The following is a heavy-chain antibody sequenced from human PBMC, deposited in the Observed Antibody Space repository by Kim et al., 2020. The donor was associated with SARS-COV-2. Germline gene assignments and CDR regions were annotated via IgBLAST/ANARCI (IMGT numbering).Heavy chain of an antibody. V-gene: IGHV1-69*04. D-gene: IGHD3-22*01. CDR3: ARDLGDSSGYGY. J-gene: IGHJ4*02. Sequence: NYAQKFQGRVTITADKSTSTAYMELSSLRSEDTAVYYCARDLGDSSGYGYWGQGTLVTVSS.